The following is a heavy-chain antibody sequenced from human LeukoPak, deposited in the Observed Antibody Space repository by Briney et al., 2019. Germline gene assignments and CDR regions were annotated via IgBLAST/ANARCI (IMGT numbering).Heavy chain of an antibody. CDR1: GYTFTSYG. D-gene: IGHD2-15*01. CDR3: ARTLVGVSGGSFQILGDYGFDY. J-gene: IGHJ4*02. Sequence: ASVRVSCKASGYTFTSYGISWVRQAPGQGLEWMGWISAYNGNTNYAQKLQGRVTMTTDTSTSTAYMELRSLRSDDTAVYYCARTLVGVSGGSFQILGDYGFDYWGQGTLVTVSS. CDR2: ISAYNGNT. V-gene: IGHV1-18*04.